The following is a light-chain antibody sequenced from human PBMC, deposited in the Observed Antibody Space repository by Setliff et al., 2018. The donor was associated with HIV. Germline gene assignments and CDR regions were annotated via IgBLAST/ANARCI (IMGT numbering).Light chain of an antibody. V-gene: IGLV2-11*01. CDR2: DVS. CDR1: NSDVDHFNS. CDR3: CSYAGTYRV. Sequence: QSALTQPRSVSGSPGQSVTISCTGSNSDVDHFNSVSWYQQRPGAAPKLIISDVSERPSGVPDRFSGSKSDNTASLTISGLQSEDEADYYCCSYAGTYRVFGSGTKVTV. J-gene: IGLJ1*01.